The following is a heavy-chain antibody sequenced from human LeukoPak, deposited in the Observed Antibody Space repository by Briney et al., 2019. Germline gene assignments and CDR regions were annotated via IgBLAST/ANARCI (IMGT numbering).Heavy chain of an antibody. CDR1: GGSISSSSYY. D-gene: IGHD6-13*01. Sequence: PSETLSLTCTVSGGSISSSSYYWGWIRQPPGQGLEWIGSIYYSGSTYYNPSLKSRVTISVDTSKNQFSLKLSSVTAADTAVYYCARVLGVAAAGDYWGQGTLVTVSS. CDR2: IYYSGST. CDR3: ARVLGVAAAGDY. V-gene: IGHV4-39*07. J-gene: IGHJ4*02.